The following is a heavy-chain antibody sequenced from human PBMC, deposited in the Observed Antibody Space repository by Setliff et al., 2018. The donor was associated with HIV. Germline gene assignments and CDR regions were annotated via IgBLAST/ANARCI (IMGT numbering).Heavy chain of an antibody. J-gene: IGHJ4*02. V-gene: IGHV4-4*08. D-gene: IGHD5-12*01. CDR3: ARLGDSGYDFRGYFDY. Sequence: SETLSLTCTVSGGSISDTYYTWIRQTPGKGLEWIGLMHVSRETNYNPSLESRVTISMDTSKNQFSLKLTSVTAADTALYFCARLGDSGYDFRGYFDYWGQGKLVTVSS. CDR1: GGSISDTY. CDR2: MHVSRET.